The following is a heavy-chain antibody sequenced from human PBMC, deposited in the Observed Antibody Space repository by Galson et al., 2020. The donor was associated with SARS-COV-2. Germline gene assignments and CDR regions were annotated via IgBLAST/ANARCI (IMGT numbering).Heavy chain of an antibody. CDR1: GFTFSSYS. CDR3: ARVSNGLVVVVAATDH. V-gene: IGHV3-48*02. CDR2: ISSSETT. D-gene: IGHD2-15*01. Sequence: GGSLRLSCAVSGFTFSSYSMNWVRQAPGKGLEWISYISSSETTYYADSVKGRFTISRDNAKNSLFLQMNNLRDEDTAVYYCARVSNGLVVVVAATDHWGQGTLVTVSS. J-gene: IGHJ4*02.